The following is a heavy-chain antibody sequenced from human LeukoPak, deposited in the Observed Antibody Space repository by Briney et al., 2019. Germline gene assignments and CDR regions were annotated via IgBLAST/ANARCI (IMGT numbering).Heavy chain of an antibody. V-gene: IGHV1-2*02. CDR1: GYTFTGYY. J-gene: IGHJ6*03. CDR3: ARVGLAAAGTYYYYMDV. D-gene: IGHD6-13*01. Sequence: GASVKVSCKASGYTFTGYYMHWVRQAPGQGLEWMGWINPNSGGTNYAQKFQGRVTMTRDTSISTAYMELSRLRSDDTAVYYCARVGLAAAGTYYYYMDVWGKGTTVTISS. CDR2: INPNSGGT.